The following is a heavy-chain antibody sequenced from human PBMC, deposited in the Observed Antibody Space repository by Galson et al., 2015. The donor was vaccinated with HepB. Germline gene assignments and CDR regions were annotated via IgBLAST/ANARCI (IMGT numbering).Heavy chain of an antibody. CDR3: ATRAEGSGYYNY. V-gene: IGHV1-24*01. D-gene: IGHD3-22*01. CDR2: FDPEDGET. J-gene: IGHJ4*02. Sequence: SVKVSCKVSRYTLTELSMHWVRQAPGKGLEWMGGFDPEDGETIYAQKFQGRVTMTEDTSTDTAYMELSSLRSEDTAVYYCATRAEGSGYYNYWGQGTLVTVSS. CDR1: RYTLTELS.